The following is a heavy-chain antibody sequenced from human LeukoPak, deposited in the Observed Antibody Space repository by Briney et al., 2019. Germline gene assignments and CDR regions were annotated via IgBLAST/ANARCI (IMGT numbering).Heavy chain of an antibody. D-gene: IGHD3-22*01. CDR3: AKSAYYDSSGFYREYYFDY. CDR2: ISGSGGST. Sequence: GGSLRLSCAASGFTFSNAWMNWVRQAPGKGLEWVSTISGSGGSTYYADSVKGRFTISRDNSKNTLHLQMNSLRAEDTAVYYCAKSAYYDSSGFYREYYFDYWGQGTLVTVSS. V-gene: IGHV3-23*01. J-gene: IGHJ4*02. CDR1: GFTFSNAW.